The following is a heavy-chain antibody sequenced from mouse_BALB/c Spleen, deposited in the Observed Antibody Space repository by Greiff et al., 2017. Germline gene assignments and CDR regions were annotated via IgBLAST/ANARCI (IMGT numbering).Heavy chain of an antibody. J-gene: IGHJ4*01. CDR2: ISNGGGST. CDR3: ARHALITTVSYAMDY. V-gene: IGHV5-12-2*01. D-gene: IGHD1-1*01. Sequence: EVQRVESGGGLVQPGGSPKLSCAASGFTFSSYTMSWVRQTPEKRLEWVAYISNGGGSTYYPDTVKGRFTISRDNAKNTLYLQMSSLKSEDTAMYYCARHALITTVSYAMDYWGQGTSVTVSS. CDR1: GFTFSSYT.